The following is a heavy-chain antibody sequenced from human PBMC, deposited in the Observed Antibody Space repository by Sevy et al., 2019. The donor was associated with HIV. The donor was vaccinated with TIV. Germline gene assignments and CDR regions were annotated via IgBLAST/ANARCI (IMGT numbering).Heavy chain of an antibody. J-gene: IGHJ5*02. V-gene: IGHV3-23*01. CDR2: ISGSGGST. CDR3: TRNGGAFDNGFDP. D-gene: IGHD2-8*01. CDR1: GFTFNNYA. Sequence: GGSLRLSCAASGFTFNNYAMNWVRQAPGKGLEWVSTISGSGGSTAHADSVKGRFTISRDNAKNSLNLQMNSLRAEDTAVYYCTRNGGAFDNGFDPWGQGTLVTVSS.